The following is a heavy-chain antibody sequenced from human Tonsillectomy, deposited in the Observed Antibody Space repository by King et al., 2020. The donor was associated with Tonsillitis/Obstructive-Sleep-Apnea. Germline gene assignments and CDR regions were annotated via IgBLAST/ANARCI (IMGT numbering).Heavy chain of an antibody. Sequence: QLVQSGAEVKKPGASVKVSCKASGYTFTTYYMHWVRQAPGQGLEWMGIINPRSGSTTYAQKFQGRVTMTRDTSTSTVYMELSSQRSEDTAVYYCARVPMGGLQTFPFDYWGQGTLVTVSS. CDR2: INPRSGST. D-gene: IGHD1-26*01. J-gene: IGHJ4*02. CDR1: GYTFTTYY. V-gene: IGHV1-46*01. CDR3: ARVPMGGLQTFPFDY.